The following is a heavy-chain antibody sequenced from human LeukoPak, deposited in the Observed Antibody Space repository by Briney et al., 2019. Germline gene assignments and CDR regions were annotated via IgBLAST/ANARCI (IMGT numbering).Heavy chain of an antibody. D-gene: IGHD2-2*01. V-gene: IGHV4-34*01. J-gene: IGHJ6*02. CDR3: ARDVVVVPAAIHYGMDV. CDR2: INHSGRT. Sequence: SETLSLTCAVYGGSFSDYFWGWIRQPPGKGLEWIGEINHSGRTYYNPSLKSRVTISVDTSKNQFSLNLSSVTAADPAVYYCARDVVVVPAAIHYGMDVWGQGTTVTVSS. CDR1: GGSFSDYF.